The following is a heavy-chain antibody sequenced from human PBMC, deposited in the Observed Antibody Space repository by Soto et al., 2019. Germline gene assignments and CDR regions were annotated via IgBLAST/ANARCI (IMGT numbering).Heavy chain of an antibody. D-gene: IGHD6-13*01. CDR3: AKGSHSSRPYYFDY. V-gene: IGHV3-23*01. CDR1: GFMFSNYA. J-gene: IGHJ4*02. Sequence: GGSLRLSCVASGFMFSNYAMSWVRQAPGKGLEWFSAITGSGGDTYHADSVKGRFTISRDNSKNTLFPQMNSLRAEDTAVYYCAKGSHSSRPYYFDYWGQGTLVTVSS. CDR2: ITGSGGDT.